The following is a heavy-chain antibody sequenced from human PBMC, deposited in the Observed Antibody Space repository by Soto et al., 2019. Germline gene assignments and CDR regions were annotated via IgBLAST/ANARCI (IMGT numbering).Heavy chain of an antibody. V-gene: IGHV1-2*02. D-gene: IGHD3-16*01. Sequence: QVQLVQSGAEVKKPGASVKVSCKASGYTFNGYYMHWIRQAPGQGLEWMGWINPDTGGTKYAQKFQGRVTMTRDTSISTAYMELSSLTPDDTAVFYGARKVRDYNFDYWGQGTLVTVS. CDR3: ARKVRDYNFDY. J-gene: IGHJ4*02. CDR1: GYTFNGYY. CDR2: INPDTGGT.